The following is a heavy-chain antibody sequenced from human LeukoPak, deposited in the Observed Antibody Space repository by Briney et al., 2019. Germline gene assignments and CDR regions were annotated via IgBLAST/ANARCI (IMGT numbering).Heavy chain of an antibody. D-gene: IGHD3-22*01. Sequence: PGGSLRLSCAASGFTFSSYAMSWVRQAPGKGLEWVSAISASHGSTYYADSVRGRFTISRDNSKNTLYLQMNSLRAEDTAVHYCAKDRYYDSGGLYYFDYWGQGTLVTVSS. CDR2: ISASHGST. CDR3: AKDRYYDSGGLYYFDY. CDR1: GFTFSSYA. J-gene: IGHJ4*02. V-gene: IGHV3-23*01.